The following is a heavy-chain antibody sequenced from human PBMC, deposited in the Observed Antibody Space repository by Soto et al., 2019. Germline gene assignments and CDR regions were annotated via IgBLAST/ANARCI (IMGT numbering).Heavy chain of an antibody. Sequence: PSETLSITCSVSGGSISSKNYYWGWIRQPPGKGLEWIGIIYYSGTTYYNPSLKSRVIISVDTSKNQFSLKLSSVTAADTAVYYCARRPSYYYDSSGFDPFDYWGQGTPVTVSS. CDR2: IYYSGTT. V-gene: IGHV4-39*01. CDR1: GGSISSKNYY. CDR3: ARRPSYYYDSSGFDPFDY. J-gene: IGHJ4*02. D-gene: IGHD3-22*01.